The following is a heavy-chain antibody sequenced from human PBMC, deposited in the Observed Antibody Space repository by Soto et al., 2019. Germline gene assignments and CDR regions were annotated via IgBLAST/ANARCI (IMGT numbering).Heavy chain of an antibody. Sequence: PSETLSLTCTVSGGSISSSTYYWGWIRQPPGKGLEWIGSIYYSGSTYYNPSLKSRVTISVDTSKNQFSLKLSSVTAADTAVYYCARHHNGGDSYGVFDYWGQGTLVTVS. J-gene: IGHJ4*02. D-gene: IGHD5-18*01. CDR3: ARHHNGGDSYGVFDY. CDR2: IYYSGST. CDR1: GGSISSSTYY. V-gene: IGHV4-39*01.